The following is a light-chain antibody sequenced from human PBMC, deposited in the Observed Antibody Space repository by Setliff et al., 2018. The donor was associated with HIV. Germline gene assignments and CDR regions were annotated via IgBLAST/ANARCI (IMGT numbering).Light chain of an antibody. CDR1: QSILYSSSNKNY. J-gene: IGKJ1*01. Sequence: DIVMTQSPDSLAVSLGERATIKCKSSQSILYSSSNKNYLAWYQQKPGQPPKLLIYWASTRESGVPDRFSGSGSGTDFSLTISSLQAEDVAVYYCQQYFNIPRTFGQGTKVDSK. CDR3: QQYFNIPRT. V-gene: IGKV4-1*01. CDR2: WAS.